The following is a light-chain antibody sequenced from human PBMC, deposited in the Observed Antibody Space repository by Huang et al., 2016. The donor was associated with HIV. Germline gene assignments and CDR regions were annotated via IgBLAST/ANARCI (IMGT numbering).Light chain of an antibody. J-gene: IGKJ4*01. CDR1: QNVRNN. V-gene: IGKV3D-15*01. CDR3: QQYDKWPPGLT. CDR2: DTS. Sequence: EIKMTQSPATLSVSPGGRVTISCRASQNVRNNLAWYQQKTGQAPRLLIYDTSARAYGIAARFSGSGSGTEFTLTISGLQSEDFAIYYCQQYDKWPPGLTFGGGTKVEI.